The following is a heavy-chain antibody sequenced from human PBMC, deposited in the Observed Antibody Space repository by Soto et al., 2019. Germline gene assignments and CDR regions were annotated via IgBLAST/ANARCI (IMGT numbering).Heavy chain of an antibody. D-gene: IGHD3-10*01. CDR2: TYYRFKWYN. V-gene: IGHV6-1*01. Sequence: PSQTLSLTCAISGDSVSSNSAAWNWIRQSPSRGLEWLGRTYYRFKWYNDYAVSVKSRITINPDTSKNQFSLQLNSVTPEDTAVYYCARDLIFTVTMVRGVRPFDPWGQGTLVTVSS. CDR1: GDSVSSNSAA. CDR3: ARDLIFTVTMVRGVRPFDP. J-gene: IGHJ5*02.